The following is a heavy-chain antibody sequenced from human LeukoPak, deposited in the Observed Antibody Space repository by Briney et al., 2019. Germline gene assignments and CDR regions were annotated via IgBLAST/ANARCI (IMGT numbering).Heavy chain of an antibody. CDR1: GFTFSTYS. Sequence: GGSLRLSCAASGFTFSTYSMNWVRQAPGRGLEWISYISSSSDTIYYADSVKGRFTISRDTAKNSLYLQMNSLRDEDTAVYYFARQRVGATRDPFDYWGQGTLVTVSS. J-gene: IGHJ4*02. CDR2: ISSSSDTI. D-gene: IGHD1-26*01. V-gene: IGHV3-48*02. CDR3: ARQRVGATRDPFDY.